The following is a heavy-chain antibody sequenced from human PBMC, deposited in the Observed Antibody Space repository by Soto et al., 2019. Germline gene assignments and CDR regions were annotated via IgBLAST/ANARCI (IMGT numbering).Heavy chain of an antibody. CDR1: GGSISSYY. CDR2: IYTSGST. J-gene: IGHJ5*02. D-gene: IGHD3-9*01. CDR3: ARSFDRTGENWFDP. Sequence: SETLSLTCTVSGGSISSYYWSWIRQPAGKGLEWIGRIYTSGSTNYNPSLKSRVTMSVDTSKNQFSLKLSSVTAADTAVYYCARSFDRTGENWFDPWGQGTLGTVSA. V-gene: IGHV4-4*07.